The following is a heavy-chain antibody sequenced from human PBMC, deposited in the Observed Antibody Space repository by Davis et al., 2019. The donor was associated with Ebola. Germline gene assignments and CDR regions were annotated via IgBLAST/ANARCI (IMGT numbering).Heavy chain of an antibody. D-gene: IGHD3-3*01. CDR3: ARAVFHEVLDY. Sequence: GESLKTSCAASGFPFSNYAMHWVRQAPGKGLEWVAVVSHSERENFYADSVKGRFTISRDNSENTLYPQMNSLTADDTAVYYCARAVFHEVLDYWGQGTPVTVSS. CDR2: VSHSEREN. J-gene: IGHJ4*02. CDR1: GFPFSNYA. V-gene: IGHV3-30*04.